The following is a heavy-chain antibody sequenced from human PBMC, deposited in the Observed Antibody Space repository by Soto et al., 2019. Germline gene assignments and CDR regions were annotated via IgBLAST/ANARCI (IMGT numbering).Heavy chain of an antibody. D-gene: IGHD3-10*01. CDR3: ARKVLWTGVEPYYFGMDV. Sequence: QVLLVQSGAEAKKPGDSVKVSCKTSGYTFPNYARHWVRQAPGQRLEWMGWINDGNGNTKYSQKFQGRLTITRDTTASTAYMELSSRRSEDTAMEYCARKVLWTGVEPYYFGMDVWGRGTTVTVSS. J-gene: IGHJ6*02. CDR2: INDGNGNT. CDR1: GYTFPNYA. V-gene: IGHV1-3*01.